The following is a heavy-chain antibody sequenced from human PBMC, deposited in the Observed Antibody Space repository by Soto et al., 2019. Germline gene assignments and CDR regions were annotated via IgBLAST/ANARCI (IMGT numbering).Heavy chain of an antibody. CDR1: GYTLTELS. D-gene: IGHD6-13*01. Sequence: ASVKVSCKVSGYTLTELSMHWVRQAPGKGLEWMGGFDPEDGETIYAQKFQGGVTMTEDTSTDTAYMELSSLRSEDTAVYYCATGGGGSSWYGYFDYWGQGTLVTVSS. CDR2: FDPEDGET. J-gene: IGHJ4*02. CDR3: ATGGGGSSWYGYFDY. V-gene: IGHV1-24*01.